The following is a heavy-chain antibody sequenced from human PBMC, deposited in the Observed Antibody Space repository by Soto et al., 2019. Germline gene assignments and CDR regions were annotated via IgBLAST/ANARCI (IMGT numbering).Heavy chain of an antibody. CDR1: GFPFSSYA. Sequence: GGSLRLSCAASGFPFSSYAMSWVRQAPGKGLEWVSAISGSGGSTYYADSVKGRFTISRDNSKNTLYLQMNSLRAEDTAVYYCAKSSYCSGGSCYLSSFFDPWGQGTLVTVSS. D-gene: IGHD2-15*01. V-gene: IGHV3-23*01. CDR2: ISGSGGST. J-gene: IGHJ5*02. CDR3: AKSSYCSGGSCYLSSFFDP.